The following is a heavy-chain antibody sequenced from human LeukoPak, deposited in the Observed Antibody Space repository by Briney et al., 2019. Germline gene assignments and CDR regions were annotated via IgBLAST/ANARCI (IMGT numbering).Heavy chain of an antibody. CDR3: ARALTAEWFDP. J-gene: IGHJ5*02. D-gene: IGHD5-18*01. V-gene: IGHV3-21*01. CDR2: ISSSSSYI. CDR1: GFTFSSYS. Sequence: GGSLRLSCAASGFTFSSYSMNWVRQALGKGLEWVSSISSSSSYIYYADSVKGRFTISRDNAKNSLYLQMNSLRAEDTAVYYCARALTAEWFDPWGQGTLVTVSS.